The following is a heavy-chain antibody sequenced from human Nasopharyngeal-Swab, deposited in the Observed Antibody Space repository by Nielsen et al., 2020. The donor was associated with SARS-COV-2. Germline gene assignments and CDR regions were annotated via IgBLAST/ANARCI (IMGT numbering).Heavy chain of an antibody. CDR2: IRSKTYGVTT. CDR3: SRMGDSII. V-gene: IGHV3-49*02. D-gene: IGHD2-21*02. Sequence: WIRQPPGKGLEWVGVIRSKTYGVTTEYAASVKGRFTISRDDSISIMYLQMNSLKTDDTAVYYRSRMGDSIIWGQGTMVTVSS. J-gene: IGHJ3*02.